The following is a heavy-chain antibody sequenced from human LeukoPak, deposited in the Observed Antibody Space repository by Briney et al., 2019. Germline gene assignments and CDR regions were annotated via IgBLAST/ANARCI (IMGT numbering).Heavy chain of an antibody. V-gene: IGHV3-23*01. Sequence: GGSLRLSCAVSGITLSNYGMSWVRKAPGKGLEWVAGISDSGGRTNYADSVKGRFTISRDNPKNTLYLQMNSLRAEDTAVYFCAKRGVVIRVILVGFHKEAYYFDSWGQGALVTVSS. J-gene: IGHJ4*02. CDR2: ISDSGGRT. D-gene: IGHD3-22*01. CDR3: AKRGVVIRVILVGFHKEAYYFDS. CDR1: GITLSNYG.